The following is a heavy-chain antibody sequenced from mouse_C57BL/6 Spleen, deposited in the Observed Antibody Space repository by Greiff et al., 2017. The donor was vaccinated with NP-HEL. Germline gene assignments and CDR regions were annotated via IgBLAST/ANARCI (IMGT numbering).Heavy chain of an antibody. D-gene: IGHD2-5*01. J-gene: IGHJ3*01. CDR3: ARGIYYSKTWFAY. CDR1: GYTFTSYW. V-gene: IGHV1-55*01. Sequence: QVQLQQPGAELVKPGASVKMSCKASGYTFTSYWITWVKQRPGQGLEWIGDIYPGCGSTNYNEKFKIKATLTVDPSSSTAYMQRSSLTSEDSAVYYCARGIYYSKTWFAYWGQGTLVTVSA. CDR2: IYPGCGST.